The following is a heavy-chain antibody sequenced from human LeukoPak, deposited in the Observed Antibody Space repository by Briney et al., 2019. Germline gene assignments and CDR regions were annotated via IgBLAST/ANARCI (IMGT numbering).Heavy chain of an antibody. J-gene: IGHJ4*02. V-gene: IGHV3-23*01. CDR1: GFTFSNSA. CDR3: AKDGSQHQEV. CDR2: IANIGGTT. D-gene: IGHD6-13*01. Sequence: PGGSLRLSCAASGFTFSNSAMSGVRQAPGKGLEWLSVIANIGGTTSYAYADSVRGRFTISRDNSKKTLYLEMNSLRAEDTAVYYCAKDGSQHQEVWGQGTLVTVSS.